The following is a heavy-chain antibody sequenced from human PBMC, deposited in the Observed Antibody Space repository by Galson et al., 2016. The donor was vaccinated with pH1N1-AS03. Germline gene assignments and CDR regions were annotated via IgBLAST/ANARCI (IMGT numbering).Heavy chain of an antibody. D-gene: IGHD3-10*01. V-gene: IGHV4-4*07. CDR1: GGSLNNYY. Sequence: SETLSLTCTASGGSLNNYYWSWVRQPAGKGLEWIGRIYVSGNTNYNPPLKSRVTIALDTSKNQVSLRLTSVTAADTAVYYCARRPTGIDHWGPGALVTVSA. CDR2: IYVSGNT. J-gene: IGHJ4*02. CDR3: ARRPTGIDH.